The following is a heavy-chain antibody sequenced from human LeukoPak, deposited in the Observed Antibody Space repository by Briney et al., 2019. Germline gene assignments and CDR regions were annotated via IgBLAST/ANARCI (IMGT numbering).Heavy chain of an antibody. CDR2: INPGDSDT. CDR3: ARLAGSSWSDFDY. D-gene: IGHD6-13*01. Sequence: PGESLKISCKGSGYRFTNYWIGWVRQMPGKGLEWMGIINPGDSDTRYSPSFQGQVTISADKSISTAYLQWSSLKASDIAMYYCARLAGSSWSDFDYWGQGTLVTVSS. V-gene: IGHV5-51*01. CDR1: GYRFTNYW. J-gene: IGHJ4*02.